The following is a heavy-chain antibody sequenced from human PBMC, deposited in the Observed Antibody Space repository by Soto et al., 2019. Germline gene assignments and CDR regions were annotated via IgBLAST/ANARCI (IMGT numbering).Heavy chain of an antibody. D-gene: IGHD2-15*01. J-gene: IGHJ4*02. Sequence: PSETLSLTCTFSGGSISSSSYYWGWIRQPPGKGLEWIGSIYYSGSTYYNPSLKSRVTISVDTSKNQFSLKLSSVTAADTAVYYCVVLVADLPDYWGQGTLVTVS. V-gene: IGHV4-39*01. CDR3: VVLVADLPDY. CDR1: GGSISSSSYY. CDR2: IYYSGST.